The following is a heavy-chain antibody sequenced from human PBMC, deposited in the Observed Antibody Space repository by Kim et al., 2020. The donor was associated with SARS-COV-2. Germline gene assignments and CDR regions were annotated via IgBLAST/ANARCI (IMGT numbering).Heavy chain of an antibody. D-gene: IGHD3-9*01. Sequence: GGSLRLSCAASGFTFSNAWMSWVRQAPGKGLEWVGRIKSKTDGGTTDYAAPVKGRFTISRDDSKNTLYLQMNSLKTEDTAVYYCTTDPYFDQIRPLDYWGQGTLVTVSS. J-gene: IGHJ4*02. CDR1: GFTFSNAW. CDR3: TTDPYFDQIRPLDY. CDR2: IKSKTDGGTT. V-gene: IGHV3-15*01.